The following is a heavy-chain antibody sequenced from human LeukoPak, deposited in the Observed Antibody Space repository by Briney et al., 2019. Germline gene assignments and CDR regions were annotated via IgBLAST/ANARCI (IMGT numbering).Heavy chain of an antibody. CDR1: GGSISSGDYY. CDR3: ATSRLYYYDGSGYHPDY. D-gene: IGHD3-22*01. CDR2: IYYSGST. V-gene: IGHV4-30-4*08. J-gene: IGHJ4*02. Sequence: SETLSLTCTVSGGSISSGDYYWSWIRQPPGKGLEWIGYIYYSGSTYYNPPLKSRVTISVDTSKNQFSLKLSSVTAADTAVYYCATSRLYYYDGSGYHPDYWGQGTLVTVSS.